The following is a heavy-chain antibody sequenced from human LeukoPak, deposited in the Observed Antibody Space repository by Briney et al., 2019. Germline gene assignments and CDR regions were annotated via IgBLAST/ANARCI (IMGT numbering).Heavy chain of an antibody. CDR1: GFTFSDYY. CDR2: IYTSGST. J-gene: IGHJ3*02. CDR3: ARSPRRRAAGTGAFDI. V-gene: IGHV4-4*07. D-gene: IGHD6-13*01. Sequence: TGGSLRLSCAASGFTFSDYYMSWIRQPAGKGLEWIGRIYTSGSTNYNPSLKSRVTISVDTSKNQFSLKLSSVTAADTAVYYCARSPRRRAAGTGAFDIWGQGTMVTVSS.